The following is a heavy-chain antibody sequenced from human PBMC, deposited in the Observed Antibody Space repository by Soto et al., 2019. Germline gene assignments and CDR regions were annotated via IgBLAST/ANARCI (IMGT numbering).Heavy chain of an antibody. D-gene: IGHD1-26*01. CDR2: IWYDGSTK. CDR3: ARGGFRNASGFDS. Sequence: QVQLVESGGGVVQSGRSLRLSCAASGFTFGSYAIHWVRQAPGKGLDWVTIIWYDGSTKHYADSVRGRFTISRDNSKNTVYLQMNSLRAEDTAVYYCARGGFRNASGFDSWGQGTPVTVSS. J-gene: IGHJ4*02. V-gene: IGHV3-33*01. CDR1: GFTFGSYA.